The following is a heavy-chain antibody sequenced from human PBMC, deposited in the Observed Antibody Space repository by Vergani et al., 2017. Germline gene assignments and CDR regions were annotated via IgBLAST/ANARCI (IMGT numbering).Heavy chain of an antibody. Sequence: EVQLLESGGGLVQPGGSLRLSCAASGFTFSSYAMSWVRQAPGKGLEWVSGISGSGGSTYYADSVKGRFTISRDNAKNSLYLQMNSLRAEDTALYYCAKDGEAEGYYYYYMDVWGKGTTVTVSS. CDR3: AKDGEAEGYYYYYMDV. J-gene: IGHJ6*03. CDR2: ISGSGGST. D-gene: IGHD3-10*01. V-gene: IGHV3-23*01. CDR1: GFTFSSYA.